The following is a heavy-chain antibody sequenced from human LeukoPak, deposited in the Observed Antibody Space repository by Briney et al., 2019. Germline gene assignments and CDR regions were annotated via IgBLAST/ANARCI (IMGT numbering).Heavy chain of an antibody. V-gene: IGHV1-69*04. CDR2: IIPILGIA. CDR3: ARDGVLAATYDY. D-gene: IGHD6-13*01. CDR1: GGTFSSYA. J-gene: IGHJ4*02. Sequence: SVKVSCKASGGTFSSYAISWVRQAPGQGLEWMGRIIPILGIANYAQKFQGRVTITADKSTSTAYMELSSLRSEDTAVYYCARDGVLAATYDYWGQGTLVTVSS.